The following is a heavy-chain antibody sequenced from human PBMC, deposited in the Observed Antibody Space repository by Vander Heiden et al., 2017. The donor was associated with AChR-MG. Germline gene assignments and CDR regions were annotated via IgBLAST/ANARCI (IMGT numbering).Heavy chain of an antibody. CDR3: ARGWGGTGRAVDY. CDR2: INHSGST. CDR1: GWSFSGDY. D-gene: IGHD7-27*01. V-gene: IGHV4-34*01. J-gene: IGHJ4*02. Sequence: QVQLQQWGAGLLKPSETLSLTCAVYGWSFSGDYWSWIRQPPGKGLEWIGEINHSGSTNYNPSLKSRVTISVDTSKNQCSLKLSSVTAADTAVYYCARGWGGTGRAVDYWGQGTLVTVSS.